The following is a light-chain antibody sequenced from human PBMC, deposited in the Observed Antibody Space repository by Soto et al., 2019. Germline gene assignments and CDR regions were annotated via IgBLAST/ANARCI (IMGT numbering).Light chain of an antibody. CDR2: DVS. CDR1: ESVTNY. Sequence: VLTQSPATLSLSPGERGTLSSRDSESVTNYLASSQPKPGQAPRLLVYDVSNRATGIPARFSGSGSGTDFTLTISSLEPEDFAVYYCQHRSNWPLTFGGRTKVDIK. CDR3: QHRSNWPLT. J-gene: IGKJ4*01. V-gene: IGKV3-11*01.